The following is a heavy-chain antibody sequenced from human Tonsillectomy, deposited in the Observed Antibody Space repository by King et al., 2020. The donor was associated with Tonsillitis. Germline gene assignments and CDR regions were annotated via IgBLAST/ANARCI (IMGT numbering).Heavy chain of an antibody. CDR1: GGSISSYY. CDR3: ARGSRGRPDWYFGL. V-gene: IGHV4-59*01. J-gene: IGHJ2*01. CDR2: IYYSGST. Sequence: QLQESGPGLVKPSETLSLTCTVSGGSISSYYWSWIRQPPGKGLEWIGYIYYSGSTNYNPSLKSRVTLSVDTSKNQFSLKLSSVTAADTAVYYCARGSRGRPDWYFGLWGRGTLVPVSS. D-gene: IGHD3-10*01.